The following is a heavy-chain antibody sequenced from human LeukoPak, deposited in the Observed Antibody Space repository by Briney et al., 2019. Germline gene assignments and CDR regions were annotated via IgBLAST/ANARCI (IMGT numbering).Heavy chain of an antibody. V-gene: IGHV3-7*01. Sequence: GGSLRLSCAASGFTFSSYWMSWVRQAPGKGLEWVANIKQDGSEKTYVDSVKGRFTISRDNAENSLYMQMNSLRGEDTAVYYCAVNSNSGTYPTWGQGTLVTVSS. CDR1: GFTFSSYW. CDR2: IKQDGSEK. D-gene: IGHD3-10*01. CDR3: AVNSNSGTYPT. J-gene: IGHJ5*02.